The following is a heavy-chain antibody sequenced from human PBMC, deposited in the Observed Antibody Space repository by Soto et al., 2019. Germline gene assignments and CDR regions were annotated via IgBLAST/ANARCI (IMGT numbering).Heavy chain of an antibody. Sequence: QVQLVQSGAEVKKPGASVKVSCKASGYTFTSYDINWVRQATGQGLEWMGWMNPNSGNTGYAQKFQGRVTMTSNTSISTAYMELSSLRAKDTAVYYCVRRGFSSSWGYWYFDLWGRGTLVTVSS. CDR3: VRRGFSSSWGYWYFDL. CDR2: MNPNSGNT. J-gene: IGHJ2*01. CDR1: GYTFTSYD. V-gene: IGHV1-8*01. D-gene: IGHD6-13*01.